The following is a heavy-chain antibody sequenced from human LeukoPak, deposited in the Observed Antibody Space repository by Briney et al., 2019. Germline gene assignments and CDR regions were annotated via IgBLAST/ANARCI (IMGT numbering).Heavy chain of an antibody. V-gene: IGHV4-4*02. Sequence: SGTLSLTCAVSGGSISSSNWWSWVRQPPGKGLEWIREIYHSGSTNYNPSLKSRVTISVDKSKNQFSLKLSSVTAADTAVYYCAVGGVYLRGGAEAFDIWGQGTMVTVSS. J-gene: IGHJ3*02. CDR1: GGSISSSNW. CDR3: AVGGVYLRGGAEAFDI. D-gene: IGHD3-10*01. CDR2: IYHSGST.